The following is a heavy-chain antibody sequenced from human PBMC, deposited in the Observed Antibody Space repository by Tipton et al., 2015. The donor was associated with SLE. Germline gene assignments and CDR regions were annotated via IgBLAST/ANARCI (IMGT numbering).Heavy chain of an antibody. V-gene: IGHV3-30-3*01. J-gene: IGHJ5*02. Sequence: SLRLSCAASGFTFSSYAMHWVRQAPGKGLEWVTIISYDGSNEYYADSVKGRFTISRDNSKNTLYLQMNSLRAEDTAVYYCAKVRAAAGIPWFDPWGQGTLVTVSS. CDR3: AKVRAAAGIPWFDP. D-gene: IGHD6-13*01. CDR1: GFTFSSYA. CDR2: ISYDGSNE.